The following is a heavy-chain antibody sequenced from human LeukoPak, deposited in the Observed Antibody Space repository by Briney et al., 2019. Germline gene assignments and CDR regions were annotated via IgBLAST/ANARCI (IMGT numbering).Heavy chain of an antibody. CDR3: ARSWFGSFDP. Sequence: SETLSLTCTVSGGSISSYYWSWIRQPPGKGLEWIGYIYYSGSTNYNPSLKSRVTISVDTSKNQFSLKLSSVTAADTAVYYCARSWFGSFDPWGQGTLVTVSS. J-gene: IGHJ5*02. CDR1: GGSISSYY. D-gene: IGHD3-10*01. V-gene: IGHV4-59*01. CDR2: IYYSGST.